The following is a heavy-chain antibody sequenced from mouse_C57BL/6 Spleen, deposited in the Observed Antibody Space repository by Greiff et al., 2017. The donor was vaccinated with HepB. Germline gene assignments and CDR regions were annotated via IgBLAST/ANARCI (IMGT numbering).Heavy chain of an antibody. CDR2: IYPGSGST. D-gene: IGHD1-1*01. Sequence: QVQLQQPGAELVKPGASVKMSCKASGYTFTSYWITWVKQRPGQGLGWIGDIYPGSGSTNYNEKFKSKATLTVDPSSSTAYMQRSSLTSEDSAVYYCARRFSITTVVDYFDYWGQGTTRTVSS. CDR1: GYTFTSYW. CDR3: ARRFSITTVVDYFDY. V-gene: IGHV1-55*01. J-gene: IGHJ2*01.